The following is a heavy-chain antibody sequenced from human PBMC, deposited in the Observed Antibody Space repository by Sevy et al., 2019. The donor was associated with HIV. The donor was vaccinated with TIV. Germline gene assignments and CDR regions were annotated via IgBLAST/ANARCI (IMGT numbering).Heavy chain of an antibody. V-gene: IGHV3-30-3*01. CDR2: ISSDGSNK. CDR1: GFTFSNYA. CDR3: TSGTLKGNIQLWLDY. Sequence: GGSLRLSCAASGFTFSNYAMHWVRQAPGKGLEWVAVISSDGSNKYYGDSVKGRFSISRDNPKNPLYLQMNSLRPEDTAVFYCTSGTLKGNIQLWLDYWGQGTLVTVSS. J-gene: IGHJ4*02. D-gene: IGHD5-18*01.